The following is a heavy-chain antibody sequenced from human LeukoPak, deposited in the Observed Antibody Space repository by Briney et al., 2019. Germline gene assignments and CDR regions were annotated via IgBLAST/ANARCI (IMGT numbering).Heavy chain of an antibody. J-gene: IGHJ4*02. D-gene: IGHD3-10*01. CDR2: ISPSGGST. V-gene: IGHV1-46*01. Sequence: ASVKVSCKASGYTFTNYYMHWVRQAPGQGLEWMGMISPSGGSTTYAQKFQGRVTMTRDTSTSTVYMELSILRSEDTAMYYCARNGRVRRVVKDLFEYWGQGTLVAVSS. CDR1: GYTFTNYY. CDR3: ARNGRVRRVVKDLFEY.